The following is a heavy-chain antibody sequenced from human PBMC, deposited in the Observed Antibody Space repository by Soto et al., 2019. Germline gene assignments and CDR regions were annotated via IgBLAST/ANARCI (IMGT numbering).Heavy chain of an antibody. CDR2: ISYDGSNK. V-gene: IGHV3-30*18. CDR3: AKERSYDRRNYYYHSGMDV. Sequence: GGSLRLSCAASGFTFSSYGMHWVRQAPGKGLEWVAVISYDGSNKYYADSVKGRFTISRDNSKNTLYLQMNSLRAEDTAVYYCAKERSYDRRNYYYHSGMDVCGQGTTVTVSS. CDR1: GFTFSSYG. D-gene: IGHD1-26*01. J-gene: IGHJ6*02.